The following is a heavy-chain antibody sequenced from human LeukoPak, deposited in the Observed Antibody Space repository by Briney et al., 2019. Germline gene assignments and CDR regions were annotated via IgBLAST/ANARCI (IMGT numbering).Heavy chain of an antibody. J-gene: IGHJ4*02. CDR1: GGTFSSYS. D-gene: IGHD3-22*01. V-gene: IGHV1-69*02. Sequence: SVKVSCKACGGTFSSYSITWLRQAPGQGLEWMGRIIPIFGIANYAQKFQGRVTIIADKSTSTAYMELSSLRSEDTAVYYCARGSGHDSSGYFVDYWGQGTLVTVSS. CDR2: IIPIFGIA. CDR3: ARGSGHDSSGYFVDY.